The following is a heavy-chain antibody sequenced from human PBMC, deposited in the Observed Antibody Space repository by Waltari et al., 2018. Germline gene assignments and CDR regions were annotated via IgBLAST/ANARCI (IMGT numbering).Heavy chain of an antibody. J-gene: IGHJ6*03. CDR2: IIPIFGTA. D-gene: IGHD3-3*01. V-gene: IGHV1-69*12. CDR3: ARNDFWSGYLGYYYMDV. Sequence: QVQLVQSGAEVKKPGSSVKVSCKASGGTFSSYAISWVRQAPGQGLEWMGGIIPIFGTANYAQKFQGRVTITADESTSTAYMELSSLRSEDTAVYYCARNDFWSGYLGYYYMDVWGKGTTVTVSS. CDR1: GGTFSSYA.